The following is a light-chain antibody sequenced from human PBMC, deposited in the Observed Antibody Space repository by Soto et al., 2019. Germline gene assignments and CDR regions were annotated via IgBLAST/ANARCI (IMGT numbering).Light chain of an antibody. CDR2: DVN. J-gene: IGLJ1*01. CDR1: SSDVGGYNY. Sequence: QSVLTQPRSVSGSPGQSVTISCTGTSSDVGGYNYVSWYQQHPGKAPKLMIYDVNKRPSGVPDRFSGCKSGNTASLTISGLQAEDEADYYCCSYAGSYTLVFGTGTKLTVL. CDR3: CSYAGSYTLV. V-gene: IGLV2-11*01.